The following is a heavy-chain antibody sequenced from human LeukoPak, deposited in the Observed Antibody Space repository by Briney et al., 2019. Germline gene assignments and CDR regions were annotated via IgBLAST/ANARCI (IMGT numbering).Heavy chain of an antibody. V-gene: IGHV3-21*01. CDR2: ISSSSSYI. Sequence: AGSLRFSCAASGFTFSSYSMNWVRQAPGKGLEWVSSISSSSSYIYYADSMKGRFTISRDNAKNSLYLQMNSLRAEDTAVYYCARVIAAADYYFDYWGQGTLVTVSS. J-gene: IGHJ4*02. CDR3: ARVIAAADYYFDY. CDR1: GFTFSSYS. D-gene: IGHD6-13*01.